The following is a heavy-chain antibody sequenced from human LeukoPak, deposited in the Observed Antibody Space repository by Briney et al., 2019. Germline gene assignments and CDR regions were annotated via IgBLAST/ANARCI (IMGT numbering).Heavy chain of an antibody. V-gene: IGHV4-30-4*08. J-gene: IGHJ4*02. CDR3: ARGPPEENDYGDYVDY. CDR1: GGSISIGDYY. CDR2: IYYSGST. D-gene: IGHD4-17*01. Sequence: PSETLSLTCTVCGGSISIGDYYWSWIRQPPGKGLEWVGNIYYSGSTYYNLSLKSRVTISVDTSKSQFSLKLSSVTAADTAVYYCARGPPEENDYGDYVDYWGQGTLVTVSS.